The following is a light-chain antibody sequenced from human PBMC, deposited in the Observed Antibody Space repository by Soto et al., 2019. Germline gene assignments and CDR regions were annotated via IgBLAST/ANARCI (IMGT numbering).Light chain of an antibody. CDR2: EVS. J-gene: IGLJ2*01. V-gene: IGLV2-8*01. Sequence: QSVLTQPPSASGSPGQSVTISCTGTSSDVGGYNYVSWYQQHPGKAPKLMNYEVSKRPSGVPDRFSGSKSGNTASLTVSGLQAEDEADYYCSSYAGSNNLVVFGGGTKLTVL. CDR3: SSYAGSNNLVV. CDR1: SSDVGGYNY.